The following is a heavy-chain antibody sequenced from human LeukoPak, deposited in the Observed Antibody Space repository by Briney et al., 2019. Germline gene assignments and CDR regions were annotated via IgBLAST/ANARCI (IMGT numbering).Heavy chain of an antibody. CDR1: GGSISSYY. CDR2: IYYSGST. J-gene: IGHJ4*02. Sequence: PSETLSLTCTVSGGSISSYYWSWIRQPPGKGLEWIGYIYYSGSTNYNPSLKSRVTISVDTSKNQFSLKLSSVTAADTAVYYCARGGHLDDFWSGMFDYWGQGTLVTVSS. CDR3: ARGGHLDDFWSGMFDY. V-gene: IGHV4-59*12. D-gene: IGHD3-3*01.